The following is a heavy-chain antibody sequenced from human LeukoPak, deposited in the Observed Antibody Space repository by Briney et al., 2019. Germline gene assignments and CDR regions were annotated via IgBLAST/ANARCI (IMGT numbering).Heavy chain of an antibody. CDR3: AKDPGYYDSSVFDY. V-gene: IGHV3-30*18. Sequence: GRSLRLSCAASGFTFSSYGMHWVRRAPGKGLEWVAVISYDGSNKYYADSVKGRFTISRDNSKNTLYLQMNSLRAEDTAVYYCAKDPGYYDSSVFDYWGQGTLVTVSS. CDR1: GFTFSSYG. J-gene: IGHJ4*02. CDR2: ISYDGSNK. D-gene: IGHD3-22*01.